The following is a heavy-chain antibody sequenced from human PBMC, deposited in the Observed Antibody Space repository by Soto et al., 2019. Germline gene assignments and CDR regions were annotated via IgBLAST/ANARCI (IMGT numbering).Heavy chain of an antibody. D-gene: IGHD2-8*02. J-gene: IGHJ5*02. V-gene: IGHV3-15*01. CDR2: IKSKTEADAT. CDR1: GFTFNYAW. CDR3: ASDTGPSFFDH. Sequence: GGSLRLSCVASGFTFNYAWMSWVRQAPGKGLEWVGRIKSKTEADATEYAAAVIGRFKISRDDSKNTVYLQMDSLKTEDTAVYYCASDTGPSFFDHWGQGTLVTVSS.